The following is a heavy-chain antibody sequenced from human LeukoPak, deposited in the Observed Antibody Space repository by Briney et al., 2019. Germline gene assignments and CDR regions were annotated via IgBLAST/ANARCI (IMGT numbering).Heavy chain of an antibody. CDR3: AKGDSSGYYGPIFDY. D-gene: IGHD3-22*01. V-gene: IGHV3-9*03. CDR1: GFTFDDYA. Sequence: RSGGSLRLSCAASGFTFDDYAMHWVRQAPGKGLEWVSGITWNSGSIGYADSVKGRFTISRDNAKNSLYLQMNSLRAEDMALYYCAKGDSSGYYGPIFDYWGQGTLVTVSS. J-gene: IGHJ4*02. CDR2: ITWNSGSI.